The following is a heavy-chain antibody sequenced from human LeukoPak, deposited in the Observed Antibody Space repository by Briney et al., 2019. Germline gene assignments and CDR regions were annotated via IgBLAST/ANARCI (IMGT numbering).Heavy chain of an antibody. CDR3: ASDTLSEIYDLGAFDI. Sequence: SETLSLTCTVSGGSISSYYWSWLRQPAGKGLEWIGRIYTSGSTNYNPSLKSRVTMSVDTSKNQFSLKLSSVTAADTAVYYCASDTLSEIYDLGAFDIWGQGTMVTASS. J-gene: IGHJ3*02. V-gene: IGHV4-4*07. D-gene: IGHD3-22*01. CDR2: IYTSGST. CDR1: GGSISSYY.